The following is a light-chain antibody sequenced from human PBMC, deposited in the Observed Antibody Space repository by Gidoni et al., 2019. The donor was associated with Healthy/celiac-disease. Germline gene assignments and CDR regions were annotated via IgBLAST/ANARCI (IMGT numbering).Light chain of an antibody. J-gene: IGKJ1*01. CDR3: QQYHGWPPWT. Sequence: EIVLMQSPATLYVSPGERATLSCRASQSLSGHLAWFQQKLGQAPRLLIYDATTRATGTPARFSGSLSGTEYTLAITALQSEDFAIYFCQQYHGWPPWTFGQXTKVEVK. CDR2: DAT. CDR1: QSLSGH. V-gene: IGKV3-15*01.